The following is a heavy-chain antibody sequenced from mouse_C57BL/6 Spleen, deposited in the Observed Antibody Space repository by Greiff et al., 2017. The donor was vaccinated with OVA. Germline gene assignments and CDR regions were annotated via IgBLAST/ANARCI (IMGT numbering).Heavy chain of an antibody. Sequence: QVQLQQPGAELVRPGTSVKLSCKASGYTFTSYWLHWVKQRPGQGLEWIGVIDPSDSYTNYNPKFKGQATLTVDTSSSTAYMQLSSLTSEDSAVYYCARQDGRYVDVWGTGTTVTVSS. D-gene: IGHD3-1*01. CDR3: ARQDGRYVDV. CDR1: GYTFTSYW. J-gene: IGHJ1*03. CDR2: IDPSDSYT. V-gene: IGHV1-59*01.